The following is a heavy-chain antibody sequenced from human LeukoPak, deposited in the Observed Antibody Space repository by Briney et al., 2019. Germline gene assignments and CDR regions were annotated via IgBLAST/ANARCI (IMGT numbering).Heavy chain of an antibody. CDR3: ARVARYFDPSVFDY. V-gene: IGHV4-59*01. CDR2: IYYSGST. Sequence: PSETLSLTCTVSGGSISSYYWSWIRQPPGKGLEWIGYIYYSGSTNYDPSLKSRVTISVDTSKNQFSLKLSSVTAADTAVYYCARVARYFDPSVFDYWGQGSVVTVSS. D-gene: IGHD3-9*01. CDR1: GGSISSYY. J-gene: IGHJ4*02.